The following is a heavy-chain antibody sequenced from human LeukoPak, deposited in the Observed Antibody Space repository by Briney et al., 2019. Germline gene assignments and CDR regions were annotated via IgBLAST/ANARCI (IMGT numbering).Heavy chain of an antibody. Sequence: PSETLSLTFTVSGGSISSSSYYWGWIRQPPGKGLEWIGSIYYSGSTYYNPSLKSRVTISVDTSKNQFSLQLSSVTAADTAVYYCARHRPRGWFDPWGQGTLVTVSS. D-gene: IGHD6-6*01. V-gene: IGHV4-39*01. CDR2: IYYSGST. CDR3: ARHRPRGWFDP. CDR1: GGSISSSSYY. J-gene: IGHJ5*02.